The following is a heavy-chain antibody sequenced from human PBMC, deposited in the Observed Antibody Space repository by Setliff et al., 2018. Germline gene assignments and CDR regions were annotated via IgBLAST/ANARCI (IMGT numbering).Heavy chain of an antibody. V-gene: IGHV3-23*01. CDR1: GFTFTNYA. CDR3: AREQFVGDY. Sequence: GGSLRLSCTASGFTFTNYAMSWVRQAPGKGLEWVSGILGSDGRTYYADSVKGRFTVSRDNARNSLYLQMNSLRAEDTAVYYCAREQFVGDYWGQGTLVTVSS. J-gene: IGHJ4*02. D-gene: IGHD3-10*01. CDR2: ILGSDGRT.